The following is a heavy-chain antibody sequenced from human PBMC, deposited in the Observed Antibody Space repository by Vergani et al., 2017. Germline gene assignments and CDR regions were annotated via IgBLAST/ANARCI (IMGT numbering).Heavy chain of an antibody. D-gene: IGHD3-16*02. V-gene: IGHV1-18*01. CDR1: GYSFINYG. CDR2: VSPYNGNT. J-gene: IGHJ6*02. CDR3: AREGFDDNIRGTYRDLPYYGMGV. Sequence: QIQLVQSGDEVKKPGASVKVSCKTSGYSFINYGISWVRQAPGQGLEWLGWVSPYNGNTNSGQKIQGRVTMTTDTSTRTAYMQLRSLTFDDTAVYYCAREGFDDNIRGTYRDLPYYGMGVWGQGTKVTVAS.